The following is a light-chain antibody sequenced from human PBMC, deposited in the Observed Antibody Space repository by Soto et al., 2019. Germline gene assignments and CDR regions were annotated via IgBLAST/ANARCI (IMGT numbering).Light chain of an antibody. Sequence: DIQMTQSPSSLSASVGDRVTITCQASQDITTDLNWYQQKPGKAPKVLIYEASNLETGVPSRFSGSGSGTDFTFTISSLQPEDIATYFCQQYDNVPLTFSGGTKVEIK. J-gene: IGKJ4*01. V-gene: IGKV1-33*01. CDR2: EAS. CDR1: QDITTD. CDR3: QQYDNVPLT.